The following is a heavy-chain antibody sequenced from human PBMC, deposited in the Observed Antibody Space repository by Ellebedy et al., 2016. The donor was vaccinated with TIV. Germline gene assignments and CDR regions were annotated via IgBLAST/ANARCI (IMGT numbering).Heavy chain of an antibody. D-gene: IGHD2-8*01. Sequence: GESLKISCEASEFSLSTYAMHWVRQAPGGGLDWVAVISYDSSDRYYADSVKGRFTISRDNSKNTLSLEMNSLRAEDTATYYCTKELVHAIHGFDIWGQGTMVTVSA. V-gene: IGHV3-30-3*01. CDR1: EFSLSTYA. CDR3: TKELVHAIHGFDI. J-gene: IGHJ3*02. CDR2: ISYDSSDR.